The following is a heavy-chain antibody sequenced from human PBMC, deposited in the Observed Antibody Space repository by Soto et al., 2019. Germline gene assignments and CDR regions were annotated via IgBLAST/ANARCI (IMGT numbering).Heavy chain of an antibody. CDR2: IKQDGSEK. CDR3: ARELPIVGGRSWFDP. Sequence: PGGSLRLSCASSGFTFSSYWMSWVRQAPGKGLEWVANIKQDGSEKYYVDSVKGRFTISRDNAKNSLYLQMNSLRAEDTAVYYCARELPIVGGRSWFDPWGQGTLVTVSS. J-gene: IGHJ5*02. V-gene: IGHV3-7*04. D-gene: IGHD1-26*01. CDR1: GFTFSSYW.